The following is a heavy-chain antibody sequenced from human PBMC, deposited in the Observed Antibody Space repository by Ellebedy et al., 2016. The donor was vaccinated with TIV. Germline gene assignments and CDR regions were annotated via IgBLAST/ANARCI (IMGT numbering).Heavy chain of an antibody. D-gene: IGHD2-2*01. V-gene: IGHV3-23*01. CDR2: IGCTFENT. CDR1: GFTFRNYA. CDR3: ARDKGRPPANLDV. J-gene: IGHJ6*02. Sequence: GESLKISCAASGFTFRNYAINWVRQAPGKGLEWVSVIGCTFENTFYADSVKGRFTISRDNSKNTLYLQMNSLRVDDTAIYYCARDKGRPPANLDVWGQGTAVTVSS.